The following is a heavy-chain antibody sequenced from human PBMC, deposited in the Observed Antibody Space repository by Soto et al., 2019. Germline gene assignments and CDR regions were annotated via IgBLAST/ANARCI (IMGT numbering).Heavy chain of an antibody. J-gene: IGHJ4*02. D-gene: IGHD3-10*01. CDR3: ARHSYYYGSGSYYNG. CDR2: IYYSGST. V-gene: IGHV4-39*01. CDR1: GGSISSSSYY. Sequence: SETLSLTCTVSGGSISSSSYYRGWIRQPPGKGLEWIGSIYYSGSTYYNPSLKSRVTISVDTSKNQFSLKLSSVTAADTAVYYCARHSYYYGSGSYYNGWGQGTLVTVSS.